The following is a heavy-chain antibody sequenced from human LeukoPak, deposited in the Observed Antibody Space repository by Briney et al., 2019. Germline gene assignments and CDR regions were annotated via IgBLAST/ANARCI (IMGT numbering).Heavy chain of an antibody. Sequence: GGSLRLSCAASGFTFSSYWMSWVRQAPGKGLEWVANIKQDGSEKYYVDSVKGRFTISRDNAKISLYLQMNSLRAEDMAVYYCARVFDSSSWYDWPFDYWGQGTLVTVSS. CDR3: ARVFDSSSWYDWPFDY. V-gene: IGHV3-7*04. D-gene: IGHD6-13*01. CDR1: GFTFSSYW. J-gene: IGHJ4*02. CDR2: IKQDGSEK.